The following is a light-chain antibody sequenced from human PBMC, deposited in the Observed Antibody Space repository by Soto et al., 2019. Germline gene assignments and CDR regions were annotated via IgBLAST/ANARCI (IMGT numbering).Light chain of an antibody. CDR3: QQANSFPIT. CDR1: QTGSNSY. J-gene: IGKJ5*01. V-gene: IGKV3-20*01. Sequence: IVLTQSPGTLSLSPGERATLSCRASQTGSNSYLAWYQQKSGQAPRLLIYGASTRATGIPDRFSGSGSGTEFTLTISSLQPEDFATYYCQQANSFPITFGQGTRLEIK. CDR2: GAS.